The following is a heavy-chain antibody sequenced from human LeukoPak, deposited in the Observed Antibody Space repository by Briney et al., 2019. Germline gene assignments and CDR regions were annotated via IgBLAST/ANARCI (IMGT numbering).Heavy chain of an antibody. D-gene: IGHD3-9*01. Sequence: PGASVKVSCKASGYTFTSYGISWVRQAPGQGLEWMGWISAYNGNTNYAQKLQGRVTMTTDTSTSTAYMELRSLRSDDTAVYYCARDHRVGAYDILTGYFAFDIWGQGTMVTVSS. J-gene: IGHJ3*02. CDR2: ISAYNGNT. V-gene: IGHV1-18*01. CDR3: ARDHRVGAYDILTGYFAFDI. CDR1: GYTFTSYG.